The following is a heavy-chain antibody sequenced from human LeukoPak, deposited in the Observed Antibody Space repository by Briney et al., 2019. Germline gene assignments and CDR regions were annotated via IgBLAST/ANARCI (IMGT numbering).Heavy chain of an antibody. D-gene: IGHD6-25*01. J-gene: IGHJ4*02. Sequence: GSLRLSRAVSGFTFSGFWMSWVRQAPGKGLEWVANIKEDGSEKYYVDSVKGRFTISRDNAKNSLYLQMNSLRVEDTAVYYCARGKSGPDYWGQGTLVTVSS. CDR1: GFTFSGFW. V-gene: IGHV3-7*01. CDR3: ARGKSGPDY. CDR2: IKEDGSEK.